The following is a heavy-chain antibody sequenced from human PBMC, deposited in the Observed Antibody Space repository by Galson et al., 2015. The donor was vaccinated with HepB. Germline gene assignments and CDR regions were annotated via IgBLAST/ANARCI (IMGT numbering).Heavy chain of an antibody. CDR2: VSASGGST. CDR1: GFTFSTYA. V-gene: IGHV3-23*01. CDR3: AKGGYCTSTSCFHTSHYYMDV. Sequence: SLRLSCAASGFTFSTYAMTWVRQAPGKGLEWVAAVSASGGSTWYVDSVEGRFTISRDNSKNTLYLQMISLRPEDTAVYFCAKGGYCTSTSCFHTSHYYMDVWGRGTTVTVSS. D-gene: IGHD2-2*01. J-gene: IGHJ6*03.